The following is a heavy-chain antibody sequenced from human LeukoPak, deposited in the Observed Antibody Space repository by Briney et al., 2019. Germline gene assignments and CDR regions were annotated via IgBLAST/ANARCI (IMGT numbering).Heavy chain of an antibody. J-gene: IGHJ4*02. Sequence: SETLSLTCTVSGGSISSYYWSWIRQPPGKGLEWIGYIYYSGSTNYNPSLKSRVTISVDTSKNQFSPKLSSVTAADTAVYYCERVAGTGFYYFDYWGQGTLVTVSS. D-gene: IGHD6-13*01. CDR1: GGSISSYY. V-gene: IGHV4-59*01. CDR2: IYYSGST. CDR3: ERVAGTGFYYFDY.